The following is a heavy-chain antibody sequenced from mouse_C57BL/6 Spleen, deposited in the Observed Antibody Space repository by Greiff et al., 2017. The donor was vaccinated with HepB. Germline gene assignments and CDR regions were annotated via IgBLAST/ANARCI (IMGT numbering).Heavy chain of an antibody. CDR2: IYPGSGST. Sequence: QVHVKQPGAELVKPGASVKMSCKASGYTFTSYWITWVKQRPGQGLEWIGDIYPGSGSTNYNEKFKSKATLTVDTSSSTAYMQLSSLTSEDSAVYYCARGDYYGSSVDYWGQGTTLTVSS. J-gene: IGHJ2*01. CDR3: ARGDYYGSSVDY. D-gene: IGHD1-1*01. V-gene: IGHV1-55*01. CDR1: GYTFTSYW.